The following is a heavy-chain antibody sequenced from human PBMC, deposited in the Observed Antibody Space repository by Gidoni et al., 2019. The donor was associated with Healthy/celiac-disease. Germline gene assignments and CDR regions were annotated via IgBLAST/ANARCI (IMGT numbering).Heavy chain of an antibody. Sequence: QVQLQESGPGLVKPSETLSLTCTVSGGSISSYYWSWIRQPPGKGLEWIGYIYYSGSTNYNPSLKSRVTISVDTSKNQFSLKLSSVTAADTAVYYCASMAVIYAHDYWGQGTLVTVSS. CDR1: GGSISSYY. J-gene: IGHJ4*02. D-gene: IGHD3-16*02. CDR2: IYYSGST. CDR3: ASMAVIYAHDY. V-gene: IGHV4-59*01.